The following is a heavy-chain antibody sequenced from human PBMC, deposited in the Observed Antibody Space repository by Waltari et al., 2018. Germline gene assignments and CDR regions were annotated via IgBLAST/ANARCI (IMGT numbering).Heavy chain of an antibody. CDR1: GLPFSSYS. CDR2: ISSSSSYI. CDR3: ARGEATYYYDSSGYPG. V-gene: IGHV3-21*01. J-gene: IGHJ4*02. Sequence: EVQLVESGGGLVKPGGSLRLSCAASGLPFSSYSMNWVRQAPGKGLEWVSSISSSSSYIYYADSVKGRFTISRDNAKNSLYLQMNSLRAEDTAVYYCARGEATYYYDSSGYPGWGQGTLVTVSS. D-gene: IGHD3-22*01.